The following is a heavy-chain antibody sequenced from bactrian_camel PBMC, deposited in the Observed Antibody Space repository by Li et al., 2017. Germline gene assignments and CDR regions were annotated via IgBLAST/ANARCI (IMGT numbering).Heavy chain of an antibody. J-gene: IGHJ4*01. V-gene: IGHV3S40*01. CDR2: ITIGGGRK. D-gene: IGHD3*01. CDR3: AIDFRPDGPNCEGSGY. Sequence: VQLVESGGGLVQPEGSLRLSCAASGNRLSSDCMGWFRQAPGKERKGVAAITIGGGRKYYADSVKGRFTISQDNEKNAVYLQMDNLQPEDTAMYFCAIDFRPDGPNCEGSGYWGQGTQVTVS. CDR1: GNRLSSDC.